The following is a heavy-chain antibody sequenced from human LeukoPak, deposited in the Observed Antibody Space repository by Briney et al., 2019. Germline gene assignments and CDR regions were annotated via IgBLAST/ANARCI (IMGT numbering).Heavy chain of an antibody. J-gene: IGHJ4*02. CDR1: GGSISSGDYY. Sequence: SETLSLTCTVSGGSISSGDYYWSWIRQPPGKGLEWIGYIYYSGSTYYNPSLKSRVTISVDTSKNQFSLKLSSVTAADTAVYYCARHGGSYALDYWGQGTLVTVSS. CDR3: ARHGGSYALDY. V-gene: IGHV4-30-4*01. CDR2: IYYSGST. D-gene: IGHD1-26*01.